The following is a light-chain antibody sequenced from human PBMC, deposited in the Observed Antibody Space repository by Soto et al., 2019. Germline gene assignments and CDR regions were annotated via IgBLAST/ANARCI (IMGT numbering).Light chain of an antibody. J-gene: IGLJ2*01. V-gene: IGLV2-14*01. CDR1: SSDIGTFDH. Sequence: QSALTQPASVSGSPGQSITISCTGTSSDIGTFDHVSWYQQHPGRAPQLIIFEVGNRASGLSNRFSGSKSGNTASLTISGLQAEDELDYYCCSYTTRSTLVFGSGTKLTVL. CDR3: CSYTTRSTLV. CDR2: EVG.